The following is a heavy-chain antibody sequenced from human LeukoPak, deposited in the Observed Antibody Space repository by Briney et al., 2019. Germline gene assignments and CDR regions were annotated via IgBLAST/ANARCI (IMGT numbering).Heavy chain of an antibody. CDR2: INWNGGST. V-gene: IGHV3-20*04. D-gene: IGHD4-23*01. Sequence: GGSLRLSCAASGFTFDDYGMSWVRQAPGKGLEWVSGINWNGGSTGYADSVKGRFTISRDNAKNSLYLQMNSLRAEDAGLYYCARRTLWGGNANVFDIWGQGTMVTVSS. J-gene: IGHJ3*02. CDR3: ARRTLWGGNANVFDI. CDR1: GFTFDDYG.